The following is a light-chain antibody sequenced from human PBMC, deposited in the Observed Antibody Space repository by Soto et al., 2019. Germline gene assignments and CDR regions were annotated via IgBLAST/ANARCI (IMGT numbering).Light chain of an antibody. CDR2: DAS. Sequence: IQMTQSPSTLSASVGDRVTITCRASQSINSWLAWYQQKPGKAPQILIYDASTLKSGVPSRFSASGSGTEFTLIISSLQPDDFATYYCQQYTSYSWTFGQGTKVDIK. J-gene: IGKJ1*01. CDR3: QQYTSYSWT. V-gene: IGKV1-5*01. CDR1: QSINSW.